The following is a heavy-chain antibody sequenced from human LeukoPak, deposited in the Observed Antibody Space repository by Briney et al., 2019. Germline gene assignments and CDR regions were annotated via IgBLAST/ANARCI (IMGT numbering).Heavy chain of an antibody. D-gene: IGHD6-13*01. V-gene: IGHV3-23*01. CDR3: AKDLRPNMAALDP. Sequence: GGSLRLSCAASGFTFSSYSMNWVRQAPGKGLEWVSAISGSGGSTYYADSVKGRFTISRDNSKNTLYLQMNSLRAEDTAVYYCAKDLRPNMAALDPWDQGTLVTVSS. CDR2: ISGSGGST. CDR1: GFTFSSYS. J-gene: IGHJ5*02.